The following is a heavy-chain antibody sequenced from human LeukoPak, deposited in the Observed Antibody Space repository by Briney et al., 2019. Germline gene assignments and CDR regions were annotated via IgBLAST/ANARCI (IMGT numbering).Heavy chain of an antibody. V-gene: IGHV1-69*06. J-gene: IGHJ6*02. D-gene: IGHD2-2*01. CDR2: IIPIFGTA. Sequence: SVKVSCKASGGTFSSYAISWVRQAPGQGLEWMGGIIPIFGTANYAQKFQGRVTITADKSTSTAYMELSRLRSDDTAVYYCARDLGYCSSTSCYVSYYYGMDVWGQGTTVTVSS. CDR1: GGTFSSYA. CDR3: ARDLGYCSSTSCYVSYYYGMDV.